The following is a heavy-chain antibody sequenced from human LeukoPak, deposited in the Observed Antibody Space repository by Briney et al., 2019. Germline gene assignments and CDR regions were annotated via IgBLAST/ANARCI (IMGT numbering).Heavy chain of an antibody. D-gene: IGHD3-10*01. CDR3: VKIDGSGSYYPPDY. CDR1: GFTSSTYG. J-gene: IGHJ4*02. CDR2: ISFDGRNK. V-gene: IGHV3-30*18. Sequence: GGSLRLSCAASGFTSSTYGMYWVRQAPGKGLEWVAVISFDGRNKYYVDSVKGRFTISRDNSKNTLYLQMNSLRTEDTAVYYCVKIDGSGSYYPPDYWGQGTLVTVSS.